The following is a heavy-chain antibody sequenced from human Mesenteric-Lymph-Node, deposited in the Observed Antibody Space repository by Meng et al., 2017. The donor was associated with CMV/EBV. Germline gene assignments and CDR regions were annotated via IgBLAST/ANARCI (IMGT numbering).Heavy chain of an antibody. J-gene: IGHJ4*02. CDR3: ATHLGYCSSTSCLDY. V-gene: IGHV1-2*02. CDR2: INPNSGGT. CDR1: GATFHNYA. Sequence: SGATFHNYAISWVRQAPGQGLEWKGWINPNSGGTNYAQKFQGRVTMARDTSISTAYMELSRLRSDDTAVYYCATHLGYCSSTSCLDYWGQGTLVTVSS. D-gene: IGHD2-2*01.